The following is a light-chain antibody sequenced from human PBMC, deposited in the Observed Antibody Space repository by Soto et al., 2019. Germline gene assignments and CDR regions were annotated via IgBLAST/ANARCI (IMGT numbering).Light chain of an antibody. CDR1: QSVSSN. V-gene: IGKV3-15*01. CDR2: GAS. J-gene: IGKJ4*01. Sequence: EIVMTQSPATLSVSPGERATLSCRASQSVSSNLAWYQQKPGQAPRLLIYGASTRATGIPARFSGSGSGTEFTLTISSLQSEDFAVYYCQQYNNWLTFGGGTKV. CDR3: QQYNNWLT.